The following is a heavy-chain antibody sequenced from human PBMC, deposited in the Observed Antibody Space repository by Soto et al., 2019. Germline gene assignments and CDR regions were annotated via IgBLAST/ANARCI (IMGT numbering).Heavy chain of an antibody. CDR1: GDSISSYF. CDR3: ARDGEFSSGWFIFDH. Sequence: PSETLSLTCTISGDSISSYFWSCIRQTAGKGLEWIGRMYVTGTTSYNPSLKSRVTMSGDTSKNRFSLMLSSVTAADTAVYYCARDGEFSSGWFIFDHWGQGALVTVS. J-gene: IGHJ4*02. D-gene: IGHD6-19*01. V-gene: IGHV4-4*07. CDR2: MYVTGTT.